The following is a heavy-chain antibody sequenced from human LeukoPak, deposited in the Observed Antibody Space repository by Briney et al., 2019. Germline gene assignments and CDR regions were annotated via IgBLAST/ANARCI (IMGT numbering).Heavy chain of an antibody. CDR3: ASLGTLRS. D-gene: IGHD3-10*01. J-gene: IGHJ5*02. CDR1: GGSVSSSNYY. CDR2: ISYSGTN. Sequence: PSETLSLTCTASGGSVSSSNYYWVWIRQPPGKGLEWIGSISYSGTNYNNPSLKIRVSIAIDTTNNQFSVKLTSVTAADTSMCYCASLGTLRSWGQGTLVTVSS. V-gene: IGHV4-39*01.